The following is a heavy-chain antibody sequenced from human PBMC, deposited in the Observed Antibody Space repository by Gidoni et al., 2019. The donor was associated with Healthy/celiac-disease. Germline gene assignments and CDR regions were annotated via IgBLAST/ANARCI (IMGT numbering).Heavy chain of an antibody. CDR2: IDYSGST. D-gene: IGHD7-27*01. J-gene: IGHJ4*02. V-gene: IGHV4-39*01. CDR1: GCSISSSSYY. CDR3: ARQDWGPTDY. Sequence: LHLPESGPGLVKPSATLSLTCTVPGCSISSSSYYWGWIRQPPGKGMEWIGSIDYSGSTYYNPSLKSRVTISVDTSKNQFSLKLSSVTAADTAVYYCARQDWGPTDYWGQGTLVTVSS.